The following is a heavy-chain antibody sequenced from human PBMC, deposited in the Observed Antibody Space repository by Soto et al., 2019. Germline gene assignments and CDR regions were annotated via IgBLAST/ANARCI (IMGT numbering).Heavy chain of an antibody. J-gene: IGHJ4*02. D-gene: IGHD3-10*01. CDR3: AKGEVRGVHALHFDY. Sequence: EVQLLESGGGLVQPRGSLRLSCAASGFTFSSYAMSWVRQAPGKGLEWVSAISGSGGSTYYADSVKGRFTISRDNSKNTLYLQMNSLRAEDTAVYYCAKGEVRGVHALHFDYWGQGTLVTVSS. V-gene: IGHV3-23*01. CDR1: GFTFSSYA. CDR2: ISGSGGST.